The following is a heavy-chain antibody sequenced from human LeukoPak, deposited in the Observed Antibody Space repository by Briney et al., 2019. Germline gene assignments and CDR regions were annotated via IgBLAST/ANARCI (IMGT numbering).Heavy chain of an antibody. CDR3: ARIHRRADSSGYYYEDWYFDL. V-gene: IGHV3-66*03. J-gene: IGHJ2*01. Sequence: GGSLRLSCAASGFTVSSNYMSWVRQAPGKGLEWVSVICSCGSTYYADSVKGRFTISRDNSKNTLYLQINMLRAEDTAVYYCARIHRRADSSGYYYEDWYFDLWGRGTLVTVSS. D-gene: IGHD3-22*01. CDR1: GFTVSSNY. CDR2: ICSCGST.